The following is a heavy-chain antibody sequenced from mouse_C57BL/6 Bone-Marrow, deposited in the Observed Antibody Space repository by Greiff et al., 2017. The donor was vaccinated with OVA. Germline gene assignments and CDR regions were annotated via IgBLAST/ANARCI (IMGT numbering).Heavy chain of an antibody. V-gene: IGHV1-9*01. CDR2: ILPGSGST. D-gene: IGHD2-12*01. J-gene: IGHJ3*01. Sequence: QVQLQQSGAELMKPGASVKLSCKATGYTFTGYWIEWVKQRPGHGLEWIGEILPGSGSTNYNEKFKGKATFTADTSSNTAYMQLRSLTTEDSAIYYCARLRRRTWFAYWGQGTLVTVSA. CDR3: ARLRRRTWFAY. CDR1: GYTFTGYW.